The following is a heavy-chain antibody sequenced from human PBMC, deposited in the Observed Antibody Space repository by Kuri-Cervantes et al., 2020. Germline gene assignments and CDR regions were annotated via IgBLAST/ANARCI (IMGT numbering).Heavy chain of an antibody. V-gene: IGHV1-18*01. CDR1: GYTFTSYG. J-gene: IGHJ5*02. CDR3: AAFDYGDHNWFDP. Sequence: ASVKVSCKASGYTFTSYGISWVRQAPGQGLEWMGWISAYNGDTNYAQKLQGRVTMTRNTSISTAYMELSSLRSEDTAVYYCAAFDYGDHNWFDPWGQGTLVTVSS. D-gene: IGHD4-17*01. CDR2: ISAYNGDT.